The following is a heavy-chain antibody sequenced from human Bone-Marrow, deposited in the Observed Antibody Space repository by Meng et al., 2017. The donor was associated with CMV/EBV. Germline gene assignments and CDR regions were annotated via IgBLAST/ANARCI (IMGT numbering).Heavy chain of an antibody. Sequence: GESLKISCAASGFTFSSYAMSWVRQAPGKGLEWVSAISGSGGSTYYADSVKGRFTISRDNSKNTLYLQMNSLKTEDTAVYYCTRDAGAWGKIYYYYGMDVWGQRTTVTVSS. D-gene: IGHD3-16*01. CDR2: ISGSGGST. CDR3: TRDAGAWGKIYYYYGMDV. J-gene: IGHJ6*02. V-gene: IGHV3-23*01. CDR1: GFTFSSYA.